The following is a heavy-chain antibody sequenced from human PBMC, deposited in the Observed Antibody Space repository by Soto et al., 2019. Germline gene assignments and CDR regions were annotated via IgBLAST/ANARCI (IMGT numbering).Heavy chain of an antibody. CDR1: CPSMLIGGYS. Sequence: SDTPSLTCPCSCPSMLIGGYSWTWIRQSPGKGLEWIGYIYYSGSTYYNPSLESRVAISLDTSRSQFSLTLHSVTAADTAIYYCARDRHNNFFDPWGQGTLVTVSS. D-gene: IGHD6-6*01. V-gene: IGHV4-31*03. CDR2: IYYSGST. CDR3: ARDRHNNFFDP. J-gene: IGHJ5*02.